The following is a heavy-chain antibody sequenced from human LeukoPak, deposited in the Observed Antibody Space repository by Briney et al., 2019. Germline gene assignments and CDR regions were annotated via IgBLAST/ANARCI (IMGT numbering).Heavy chain of an antibody. D-gene: IGHD6-13*01. CDR1: GGSISSHH. V-gene: IGHV4-59*11. J-gene: IGHJ5*02. Sequence: PAETLSLTCTVSGGSISSHHWGWIRQPPGEGLGWIGYIYSSGSTNYNPSLKSRVPISVDTSKNQFSLKLRSVTAADTAVYDCARGVDYSSSWYNWFDPWGQGTLVTVSS. CDR2: IYSSGST. CDR3: ARGVDYSSSWYNWFDP.